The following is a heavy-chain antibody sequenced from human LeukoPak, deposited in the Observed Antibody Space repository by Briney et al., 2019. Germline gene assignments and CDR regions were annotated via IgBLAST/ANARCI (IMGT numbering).Heavy chain of an antibody. CDR3: ARAGGFFSPFGY. J-gene: IGHJ4*02. Sequence: PSETLSLTCTVSGGSISSGGYYWSWIRQHPGKGLEWIGYIYYSGSTYYNPSLKSRVTISVDTSKNQFSLKLTSVTAADTAVYFCARAGGFFSPFGYWGQGTLVTVSS. CDR1: GGSISSGGYY. V-gene: IGHV4-31*03. CDR2: IYYSGST. D-gene: IGHD3-3*01.